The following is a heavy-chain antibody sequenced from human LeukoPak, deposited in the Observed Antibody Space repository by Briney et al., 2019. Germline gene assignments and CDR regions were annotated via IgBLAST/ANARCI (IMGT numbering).Heavy chain of an antibody. V-gene: IGHV3-74*01. Sequence: PGGSLRLSCAASGFSLSNYWMHWVRQAPGKGLVWVSRINSDGSTTTYADSVKGRFTISRDNSENTLYLQMNSLRAEDTAVYYCAKDLERHIVVVTASAVDYWGQGTLVTVSS. D-gene: IGHD2-21*02. J-gene: IGHJ4*02. CDR2: INSDGSTT. CDR3: AKDLERHIVVVTASAVDY. CDR1: GFSLSNYW.